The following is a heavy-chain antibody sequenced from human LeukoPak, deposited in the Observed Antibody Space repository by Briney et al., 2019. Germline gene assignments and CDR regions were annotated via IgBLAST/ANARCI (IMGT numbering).Heavy chain of an antibody. CDR3: ARQVTWIQLWHHFDY. CDR1: GYSFTSYW. CDR2: IYPGDSDT. V-gene: IGHV5-51*01. D-gene: IGHD5-18*01. J-gene: IGHJ4*02. Sequence: GESLKISCKGSGYSFTSYWIGWVRQMPGKGLEWMGIIYPGDSDTRYSPSFQGQVTISADKSISTAYLQWSSLKASDTAMYYCARQVTWIQLWHHFDYWGERALVTVSS.